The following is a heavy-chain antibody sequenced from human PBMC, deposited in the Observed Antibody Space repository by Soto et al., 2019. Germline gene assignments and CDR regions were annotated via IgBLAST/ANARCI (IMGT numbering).Heavy chain of an antibody. Sequence: GGSLRLSCAASGFTFSSYAMSWVRQAPGKGLEWVSAISGSGGSTYYADSVKGRFTISRDNSKNTLYLQMNSLRAEDTAVYYCAXDPLRMTMIVVATPPPLGGQGTLVTVSS. D-gene: IGHD3-22*01. J-gene: IGHJ4*02. CDR2: ISGSGGST. V-gene: IGHV3-23*01. CDR1: GFTFSSYA. CDR3: AXDPLRMTMIVVATPPPL.